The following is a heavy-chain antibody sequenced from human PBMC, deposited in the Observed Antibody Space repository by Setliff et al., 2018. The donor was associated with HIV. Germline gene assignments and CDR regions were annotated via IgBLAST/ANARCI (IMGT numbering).Heavy chain of an antibody. Sequence: SETLSLTCTVSGGSISSSSYYWGWIRQPPGKGLEWIGSIYYSGSTYYNPSLKSRVTISVDTSKNQFSLNLNSVTAADTAVYYCARLSGGMVPNYWGQGTLVTVSS. CDR1: GGSISSSSYY. CDR2: IYYSGST. J-gene: IGHJ4*02. CDR3: ARLSGGMVPNY. D-gene: IGHD3-10*01. V-gene: IGHV4-39*01.